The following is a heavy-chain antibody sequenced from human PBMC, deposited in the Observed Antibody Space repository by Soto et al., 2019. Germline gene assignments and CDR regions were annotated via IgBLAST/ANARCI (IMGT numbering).Heavy chain of an antibody. D-gene: IGHD3-10*01. CDR3: ALGQLSLEERIDY. CDR1: GFVFTSYW. J-gene: IGHJ4*01. Sequence: EVQLVESGGGLVQPGGSLRLSCEASGFVFTSYWMHWVRQVPGKGLVWVSRINYDGSDTTYANAVKGRFTISRDNAKSTLYLQMNSLRAEDTAVYYSALGQLSLEERIDYWGHGTLVTVSA. V-gene: IGHV3-74*01. CDR2: INYDGSDT.